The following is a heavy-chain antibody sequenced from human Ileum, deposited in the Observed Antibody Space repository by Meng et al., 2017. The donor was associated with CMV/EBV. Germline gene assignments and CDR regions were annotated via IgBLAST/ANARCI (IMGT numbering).Heavy chain of an antibody. CDR2: TNEDGSDK. Sequence: GASLKISCAASGSSFSNSWMIWVRRAPGKGLEWVAKTNEDGSDKYYVDSVKGRFTIFRDNAKNSVYLQMSSLRAEDTAVYYCASTGPLYGLYFCYWGQGTLVTVSS. J-gene: IGHJ4*02. CDR3: ASTGPLYGLYFCY. V-gene: IGHV3-7*01. CDR1: GSSFSNSW. D-gene: IGHD2-8*01.